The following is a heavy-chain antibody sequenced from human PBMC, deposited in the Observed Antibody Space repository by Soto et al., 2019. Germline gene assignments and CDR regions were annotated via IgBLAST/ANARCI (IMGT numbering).Heavy chain of an antibody. V-gene: IGHV4-59*01. Sequence: QVQLQESGPGLVKPSETLSLTCTVSGGSISSYYWSWIRQPPGKGLEWIGYIYYSGSTNYNPSLKSRVTISVDTSKNQISLKLSSVTAADTAVYYCARETPFITGTTYFDYWGQGTRVTVSS. CDR3: ARETPFITGTTYFDY. J-gene: IGHJ4*02. D-gene: IGHD1-20*01. CDR1: GGSISSYY. CDR2: IYYSGST.